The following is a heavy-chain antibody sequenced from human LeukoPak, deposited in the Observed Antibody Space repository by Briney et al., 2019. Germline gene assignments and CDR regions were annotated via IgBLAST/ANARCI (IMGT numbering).Heavy chain of an antibody. D-gene: IGHD2-2*01. Sequence: PGGSLRLSCAASGFTFRSYSMNWVRQAPGKGLEWVSSISSSSSYIYYADSVKGRFTISRDNAKNSLYLQMNSLRAEDTAVYYCARANTKDIVVVPAANYYYYMDVWGKGTTVTDSS. CDR1: GFTFRSYS. J-gene: IGHJ6*03. CDR2: ISSSSSYI. CDR3: ARANTKDIVVVPAANYYYYMDV. V-gene: IGHV3-21*01.